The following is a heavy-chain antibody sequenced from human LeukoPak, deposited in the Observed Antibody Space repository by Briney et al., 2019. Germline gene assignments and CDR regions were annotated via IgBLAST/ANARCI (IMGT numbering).Heavy chain of an antibody. CDR3: ARDIVLMVYAIRDYYYYGMDV. CDR1: GFTFSSYG. J-gene: IGHJ6*02. D-gene: IGHD2-8*01. V-gene: IGHV3-33*01. Sequence: GRSLRLSCAASGFTFSSYGMHWVRQAPGKGLEWVAVIWYDGSNKYYADSVKGRFTISRDNSKNTLYLRMNSLRAEDTAVYYCARDIVLMVYAIRDYYYYGMDVWGQGTTVTVSS. CDR2: IWYDGSNK.